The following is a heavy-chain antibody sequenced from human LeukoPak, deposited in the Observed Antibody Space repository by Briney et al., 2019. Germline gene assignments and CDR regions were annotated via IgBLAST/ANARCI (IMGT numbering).Heavy chain of an antibody. CDR1: GGSISTTSNS. CDR3: RRPIVGTKGYWFDS. Sequence: SETLSLTCTVSGGSISTTSNSWGWAWIRQRPGKGLEWIGSIYYGGSPYYNSSLKSRVTISVDTSKNHFSLKVASLTAADTAVYCARRPIVGTKGYWFDSWGQGMLVTVSS. V-gene: IGHV4-39*02. J-gene: IGHJ5*01. D-gene: IGHD1-26*01. CDR2: IYYGGSP.